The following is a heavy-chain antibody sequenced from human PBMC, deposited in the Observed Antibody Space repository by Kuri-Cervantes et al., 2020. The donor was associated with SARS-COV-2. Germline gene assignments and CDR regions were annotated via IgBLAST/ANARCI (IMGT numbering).Heavy chain of an antibody. CDR1: GFTFSSYA. CDR3: AKEGYYYDSSGYYLFDY. CDR2: ITDNGDRS. V-gene: IGHV3-23*01. Sequence: GGSLRLSCAASGFTFSSYAMNWVRQAPGKGLEWVSTITDNGDRSYYAGPVKGRFVISRDNSKNTLYLHMNSLRAEDTAVYYCAKEGYYYDSSGYYLFDYWGQGTLVTVSS. D-gene: IGHD3-22*01. J-gene: IGHJ4*02.